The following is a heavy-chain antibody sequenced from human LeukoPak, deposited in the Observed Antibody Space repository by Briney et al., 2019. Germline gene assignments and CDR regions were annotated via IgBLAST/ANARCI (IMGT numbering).Heavy chain of an antibody. D-gene: IGHD3-22*01. J-gene: IGHJ5*02. CDR1: GGSISSGDYY. Sequence: SQTLSLTCTVSGGSISSGDYYWSWLRQPPGTGLEWLGYIYYSGSTYYNPSLKSRVTISVDTSKNQFSLKLSSVTAADTAVYYCAREDKDYYDSSGYPRGLDPWGQGTLVTVSS. V-gene: IGHV4-30-4*01. CDR3: AREDKDYYDSSGYPRGLDP. CDR2: IYYSGST.